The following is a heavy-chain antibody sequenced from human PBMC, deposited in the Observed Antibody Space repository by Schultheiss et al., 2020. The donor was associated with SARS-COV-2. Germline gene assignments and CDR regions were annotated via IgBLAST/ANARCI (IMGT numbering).Heavy chain of an antibody. Sequence: ASVKVSCKASGYTFTSYAMHWVRQAPGQGLEWMGGIITIFGTANYAQKFQGRVTITRDTSASTAYMELSSLRSEDTAVYYCARYRGGYCSCGSCYMYCFDDWGQGTLVTVSS. D-gene: IGHD2-15*01. CDR2: IITIFGTA. CDR1: GYTFTSYA. CDR3: ARYRGGYCSCGSCYMYCFDD. V-gene: IGHV1-3*04. J-gene: IGHJ4*02.